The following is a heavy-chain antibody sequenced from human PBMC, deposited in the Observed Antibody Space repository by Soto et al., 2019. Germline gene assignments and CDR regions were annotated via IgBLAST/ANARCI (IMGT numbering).Heavy chain of an antibody. CDR1: GYTFTSYA. J-gene: IGHJ4*02. Sequence: GASVKVSCKASGYTFTSYAMHWVRQAPGQRLEWMGWINAGNGNTKYSQKFQGRVTITRDTSASTAYMELSSLRSEDTAVYYCARAPSSSSWYGYFDYWGQGTLVTVS. V-gene: IGHV1-3*01. CDR2: INAGNGNT. CDR3: ARAPSSSSWYGYFDY. D-gene: IGHD6-13*01.